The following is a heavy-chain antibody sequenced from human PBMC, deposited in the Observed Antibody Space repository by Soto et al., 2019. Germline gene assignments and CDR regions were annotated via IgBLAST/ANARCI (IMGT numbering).Heavy chain of an antibody. CDR3: ARGVYDYWSGYYAGSGLDV. D-gene: IGHD3-3*01. V-gene: IGHV4-59*01. Sequence: QVQLLESGPGLLKPSETLSLTCSVSGGSMSPFYWSWIRQSPRKGLEWIGYIYYSGNTNYNPSLNSRVTISVDTSKDQFSLRLSSVTAADSAVYYCARGVYDYWSGYYAGSGLDVWGQGTTVIVSS. CDR2: IYYSGNT. CDR1: GGSMSPFY. J-gene: IGHJ6*02.